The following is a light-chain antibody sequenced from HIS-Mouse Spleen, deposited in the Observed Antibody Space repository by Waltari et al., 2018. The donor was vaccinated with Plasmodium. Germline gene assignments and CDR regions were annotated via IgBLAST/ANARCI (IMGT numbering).Light chain of an antibody. CDR3: CSYAGSYTLV. CDR1: QSLTSY. J-gene: IGKJ4*01. Sequence: DIQMTQSPSSLSASVRDRVTIPCQASQSLTSYFNWYQPKPGKAPKLLIYAASSLQSGVPDRFSGSKSGNTASLTISGLQAEDEADYYCCSYAGSYTLVFGGGTK. V-gene: IGKV1-39*01. CDR2: AAS.